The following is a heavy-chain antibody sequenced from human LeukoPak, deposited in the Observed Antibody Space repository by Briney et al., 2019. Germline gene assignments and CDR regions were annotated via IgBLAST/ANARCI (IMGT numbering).Heavy chain of an antibody. D-gene: IGHD3-22*01. CDR1: GGSISSSSYY. Sequence: SETLSLTCTVSGGSISSSSYYWGWIRQPPGKGLEWIGSIYYSGSTYYNPSLKSRVTISVDTSKDQFSLKLSSVTAADTAVYYCARDYYCDSSGYLYYFDYWGQGTLVTVSS. CDR3: ARDYYCDSSGYLYYFDY. V-gene: IGHV4-39*07. CDR2: IYYSGST. J-gene: IGHJ4*02.